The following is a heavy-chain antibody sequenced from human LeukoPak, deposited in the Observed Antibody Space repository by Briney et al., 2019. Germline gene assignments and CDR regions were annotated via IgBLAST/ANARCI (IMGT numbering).Heavy chain of an antibody. CDR3: ARALWFGQLYTYYYYCSMDV. J-gene: IGHJ6*02. Sequence: GESLKISCKGSGYSFTSYWIGWARQMPGKGLEWMGIIYPGDSNTKYSPSFQGQVTISADKSTSTAYLQWSSLKASDTAMYYCARALWFGQLYTYYYYCSMDVWGQGTTVTVSS. CDR2: IYPGDSNT. D-gene: IGHD3-10*01. CDR1: GYSFTSYW. V-gene: IGHV5-51*01.